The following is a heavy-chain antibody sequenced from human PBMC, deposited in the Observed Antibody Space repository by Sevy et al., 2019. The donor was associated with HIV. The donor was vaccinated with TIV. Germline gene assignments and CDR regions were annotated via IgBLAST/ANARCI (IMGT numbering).Heavy chain of an antibody. Sequence: GGSLRLSCVTSGFTFSRYTMNWVRQAPGKGLEWVAGIFGDVSQRYYADSVRGRFTISRDQSKNTVYLQMNTVRAEDTALYYCAKDREPDSYWEFDFWGQGTLVTVSS. V-gene: IGHV3-23*03. CDR3: AKDREPDSYWEFDF. D-gene: IGHD1-26*01. CDR2: IFGDVSQR. CDR1: GFTFSRYT. J-gene: IGHJ4*02.